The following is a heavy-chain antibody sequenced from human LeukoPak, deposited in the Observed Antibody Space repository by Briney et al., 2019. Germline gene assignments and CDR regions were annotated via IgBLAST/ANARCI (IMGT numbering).Heavy chain of an antibody. V-gene: IGHV3-48*04. CDR1: GFTFSSYW. Sequence: AGGSLRLSCAASGFTFSSYWMHWVRQAPGKGLEWVSYISSSGSTIYYADSVKGRFTISRDNAKNSLYLQMNSLRAEDTAVYYCARGRDGSQSPIDDWGQGTLVTVSS. CDR3: ARGRDGSQSPIDD. CDR2: ISSSGSTI. J-gene: IGHJ4*02. D-gene: IGHD5-24*01.